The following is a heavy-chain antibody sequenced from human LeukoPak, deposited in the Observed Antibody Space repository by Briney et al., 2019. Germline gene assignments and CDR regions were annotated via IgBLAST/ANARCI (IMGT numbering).Heavy chain of an antibody. J-gene: IGHJ4*02. Sequence: ASVKVSCKSSGYTFTNYAINWVRQAPGQGLEWMGWINTNTGNPTYAQGFTGRFVFSLDTSVSTAYLQISSLKAEDTAVYYCARGDTGPTYNSNWYETDYWGQGTLVTVSS. D-gene: IGHD6-13*01. CDR2: INTNTGNP. CDR3: ARGDTGPTYNSNWYETDY. V-gene: IGHV7-4-1*02. CDR1: GYTFTNYA.